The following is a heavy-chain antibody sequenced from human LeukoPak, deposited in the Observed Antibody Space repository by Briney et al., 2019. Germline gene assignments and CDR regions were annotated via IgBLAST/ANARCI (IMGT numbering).Heavy chain of an antibody. CDR1: GFTFSSYE. V-gene: IGHV3-48*03. J-gene: IGHJ4*02. CDR3: ARAPACDFWSGYYPRPFGY. CDR2: ISSSGSTI. Sequence: GGSLRLSCAASGFTFSSYEMNWVRQAPGKGLEWVSYISSSGSTIYYADSVKGRFTISRDNAKNSLYLQMNSLRAEDTAVYYCARAPACDFWSGYYPRPFGYWGQGTLVTVSS. D-gene: IGHD3-3*01.